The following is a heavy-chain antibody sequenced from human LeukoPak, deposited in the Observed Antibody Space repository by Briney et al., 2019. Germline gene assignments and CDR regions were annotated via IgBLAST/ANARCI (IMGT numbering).Heavy chain of an antibody. CDR3: ARAGWIITSGIDY. CDR1: GYSISRGYY. CDR2: IYHTGST. Sequence: SETLSLTCGVSGYSISRGYYWAWIRQPPGKGLEWIGTIYHTGSTYYTPSLGSRVTISVDASKNEFSLNLNSVTAADTAVYYCARAGWIITSGIDYWGQGALVTVSS. V-gene: IGHV4-38-2*01. D-gene: IGHD3-10*01. J-gene: IGHJ4*02.